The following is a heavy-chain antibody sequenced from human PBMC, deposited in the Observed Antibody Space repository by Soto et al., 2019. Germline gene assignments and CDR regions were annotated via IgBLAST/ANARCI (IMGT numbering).Heavy chain of an antibody. Sequence: GGSLRLSCAASGFTFSSYTMHWVRQAPGKGLEWVSSISTGSSYIYYADSLKGRFTISRDNAGNSLYLQMNSLRAEDTAVYYCAREMRQLVQEGFLQHWGQGTRGTVSS. CDR3: AREMRQLVQEGFLQH. J-gene: IGHJ1*01. V-gene: IGHV3-21*01. D-gene: IGHD2-21*01. CDR1: GFTFSSYT. CDR2: ISTGSSYI.